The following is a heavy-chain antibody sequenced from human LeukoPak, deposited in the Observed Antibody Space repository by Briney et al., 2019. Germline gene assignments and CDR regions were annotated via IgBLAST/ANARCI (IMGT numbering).Heavy chain of an antibody. D-gene: IGHD2-8*01. CDR2: INHSGST. V-gene: IGHV4-34*01. CDR1: GGSISSYY. J-gene: IGHJ4*02. CDR3: ARGYCTNAVCSLGPTQA. Sequence: SETLSLTCTVSGGSISSYYWSWIRQPPGKGLEWIGEINHSGSTNYNPSLKSRVTISVGTSKNQFSLKLSSVTAADTAVYYCARGYCTNAVCSLGPTQAWGQGTLVTVSS.